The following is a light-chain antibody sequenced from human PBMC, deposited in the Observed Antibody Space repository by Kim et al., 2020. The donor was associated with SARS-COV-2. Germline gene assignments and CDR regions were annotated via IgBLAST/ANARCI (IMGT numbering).Light chain of an antibody. J-gene: IGLJ3*02. CDR1: TGAVTSGAH. Sequence: GTVTLTWAASTGAVTSGAHPNGFQQKPGQAPRALIYSTNNKHAGTPARFSGSLLGGKAALTLSGVQPEDEGDYYCLLYYGETQVWVCGGGTQLTVL. CDR2: STN. V-gene: IGLV7-43*01. CDR3: LLYYGETQVWV.